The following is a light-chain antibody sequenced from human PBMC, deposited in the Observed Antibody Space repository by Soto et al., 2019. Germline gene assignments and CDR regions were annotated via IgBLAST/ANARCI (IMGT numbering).Light chain of an antibody. CDR1: QTISSW. J-gene: IGKJ5*01. V-gene: IGKV1-5*03. Sequence: DIQMTQSPSTLSGSVGDRVTITGRASQTISSWLAWYQQKPGKAPKLLIYKASTLKSGVPSRFSGSGSGTDFTLTISSLQPEDFATYYCQQYENLPTFGQGTRLEIK. CDR3: QQYENLPT. CDR2: KAS.